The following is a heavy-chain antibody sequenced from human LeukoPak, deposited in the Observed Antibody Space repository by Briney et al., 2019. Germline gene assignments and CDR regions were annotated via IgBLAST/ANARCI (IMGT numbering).Heavy chain of an antibody. V-gene: IGHV3-23*01. CDR1: GCTFSSYA. CDR2: IGGSGGST. D-gene: IGHD3-3*01. J-gene: IGHJ4*02. CDR3: AKQYYDFWSGYYYFDY. Sequence: GGSLRLSCAASGCTFSSYAMSWGRQVPGKGLEWVSAIGGSGGSTYYADSAKGRFTISRDNSKNTLYLQMNSLRAEDTALYYCAKQYYDFWSGYYYFDYWGQGTLVTVSS.